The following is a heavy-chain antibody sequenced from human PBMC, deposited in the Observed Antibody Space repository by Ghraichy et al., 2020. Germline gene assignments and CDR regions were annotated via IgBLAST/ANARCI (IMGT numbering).Heavy chain of an antibody. CDR2: IYYSGST. V-gene: IGHV4-61*01. D-gene: IGHD5-12*01. CDR3: TRGYSGYSGFDY. Sequence: SETLSLTCTVSGGSVSSGSYYWSWIRQPPGKGLEWIGYIYYSGSTNYNPSLKSRVTISVDTSKNQFSLKLSSVTAADMAVYYCTRGYSGYSGFDYWGQGTLVTVSS. CDR1: GGSVSSGSYY. J-gene: IGHJ4*02.